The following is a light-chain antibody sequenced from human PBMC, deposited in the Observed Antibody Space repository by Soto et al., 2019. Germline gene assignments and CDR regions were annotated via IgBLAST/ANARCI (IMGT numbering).Light chain of an antibody. CDR1: SSDVGGYNF. Sequence: QSALTQPPSASGSPGQSVTISCTGTSSDVGGYNFVSWYQQHPDKAPKLIIYEVNKRPSGVPDRFSGSKSGNTASLTVSGLQAEDEDDFYCSSYAGSNNRYVFGTGTKVTVL. V-gene: IGLV2-8*01. CDR2: EVN. CDR3: SSYAGSNNRYV. J-gene: IGLJ1*01.